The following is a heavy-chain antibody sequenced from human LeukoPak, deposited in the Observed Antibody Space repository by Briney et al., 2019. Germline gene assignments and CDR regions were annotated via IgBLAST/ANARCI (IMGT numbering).Heavy chain of an antibody. J-gene: IGHJ6*02. D-gene: IGHD4/OR15-4a*01. CDR1: QLTVNSYK. V-gene: IGHV3-53*01. Sequence: PQGSLFLSGASFQLTVNSYKMSGVRPGPGKGLEWVPLLYGGDFTHHTETVKSRYTNSRDNYENTLYLQMNSLRAEDTAVYYCARDVLGADDDYGPDAMDVWGQGTTVTV. CDR2: LYGGDFT. CDR3: ARDVLGADDDYGPDAMDV.